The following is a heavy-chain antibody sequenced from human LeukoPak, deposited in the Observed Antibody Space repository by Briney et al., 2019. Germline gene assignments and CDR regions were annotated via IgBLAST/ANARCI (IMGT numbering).Heavy chain of an antibody. V-gene: IGHV3-48*01. CDR3: ARDEAVALFDY. CDR2: ISSSSSTI. J-gene: IGHJ4*02. D-gene: IGHD6-19*01. CDR1: GFTFSSYS. Sequence: GGSLRLSCAASGFTFSSYSMNWVRQAPGKGLEWVSYISSSSSTIYYADSVKGRFTISRDNAKNSLYLQMNSLRAEDTAMYYCARDEAVALFDYRGQGTLVTVSS.